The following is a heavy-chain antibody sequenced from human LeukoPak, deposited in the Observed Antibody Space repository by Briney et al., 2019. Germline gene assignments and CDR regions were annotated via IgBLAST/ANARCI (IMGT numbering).Heavy chain of an antibody. V-gene: IGHV4-34*01. CDR2: INHSGST. J-gene: IGHJ3*02. Sequence: TPSETLSLTCAVYGGSFSGYYWSWIRQPPGKGLEWIGEINHSGSTNYNPSLKSRVTISVDTSKNQFSLKLSSVTAADTAVYYCAGFSRITIVGATAFDIWGQGTMVTVSS. CDR1: GGSFSGYY. D-gene: IGHD1-26*01. CDR3: AGFSRITIVGATAFDI.